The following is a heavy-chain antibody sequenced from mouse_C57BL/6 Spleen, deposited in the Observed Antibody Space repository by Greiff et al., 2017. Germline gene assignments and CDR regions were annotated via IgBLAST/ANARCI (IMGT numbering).Heavy chain of an antibody. V-gene: IGHV1-26*01. D-gene: IGHD1-1*01. CDR2: INPNNGGT. Sequence: EVQLQQSGPELVKPGASVKISCKASGYTFTDYYMHWVKQSHGKSLEWIGDINPNNGGTSYNQKFKGKATLTVDKSSSTAYMELRSLTSEDSAVYYCARDYGSSYGYFDVWGTGTTVTVSS. CDR1: GYTFTDYY. J-gene: IGHJ1*03. CDR3: ARDYGSSYGYFDV.